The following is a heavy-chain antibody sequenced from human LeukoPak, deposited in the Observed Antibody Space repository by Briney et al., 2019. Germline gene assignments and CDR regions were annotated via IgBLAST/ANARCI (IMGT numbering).Heavy chain of an antibody. D-gene: IGHD6-25*01. CDR1: GFTFSSYG. V-gene: IGHV3-30*03. CDR2: ISYDGTDK. CDR3: ARGATRIAAAVNYFDY. J-gene: IGHJ4*02. Sequence: GGSLRLSCAASGFTFSSYGMHWVRQAPGKGLEWVAVISYDGTDKDYADSVKGRFTISRDNSKNTLYLQMNSLRGEDTAVYYCARGATRIAAAVNYFDYWGQGTLVTVSS.